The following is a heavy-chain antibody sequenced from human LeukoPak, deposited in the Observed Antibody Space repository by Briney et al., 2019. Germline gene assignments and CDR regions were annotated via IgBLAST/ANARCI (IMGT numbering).Heavy chain of an antibody. CDR2: IYYSGST. J-gene: IGHJ4*02. D-gene: IGHD5-12*01. Sequence: PSETLSLTCTVSGGSISSSSYYWSWIRQPPGKGLEWIGYIYYSGSTNYNPSLKSRVTISVDTSKNQFSLKLSSVTAADTAVYYCARLCRSGSMYYFDYWGQGTLVTVSS. CDR1: GGSISSSSYY. V-gene: IGHV4-61*01. CDR3: ARLCRSGSMYYFDY.